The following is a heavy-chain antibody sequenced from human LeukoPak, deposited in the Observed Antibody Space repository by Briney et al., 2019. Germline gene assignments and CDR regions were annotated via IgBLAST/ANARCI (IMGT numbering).Heavy chain of an antibody. CDR1: GASISTYY. Sequence: SETLSLTCTVSGASISTYYWSWIRQPPGKGLEWIGFHYYSGNTNYNPSLKSRVTISVDTSKNQFSLKLRSVTAADTAVYYCASDYYGSGSYSFWGQGTLVTVSS. J-gene: IGHJ4*02. V-gene: IGHV4-59*01. CDR3: ASDYYGSGSYSF. CDR2: HYYSGNT. D-gene: IGHD3-10*01.